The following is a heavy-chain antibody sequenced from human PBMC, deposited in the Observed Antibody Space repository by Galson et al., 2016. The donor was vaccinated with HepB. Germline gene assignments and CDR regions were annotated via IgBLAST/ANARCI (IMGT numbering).Heavy chain of an antibody. V-gene: IGHV3-48*02. CDR2: ISNSSNTI. Sequence: SLRLSCAASGFTFSNYNMNWVRQAPGKGLEWVSYISNSSNTIYYTDSVKGRFTISRDNAKNSLYLQMNSLRDEDTAVYYCAREVVFTFGGVIVIRADAFDIWGQGTMVTVSS. CDR1: GFTFSNYN. J-gene: IGHJ3*02. D-gene: IGHD3-16*02. CDR3: AREVVFTFGGVIVIRADAFDI.